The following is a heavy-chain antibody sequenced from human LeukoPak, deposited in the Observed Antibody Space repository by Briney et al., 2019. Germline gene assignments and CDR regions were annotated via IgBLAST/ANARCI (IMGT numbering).Heavy chain of an antibody. J-gene: IGHJ4*02. V-gene: IGHV3-15*01. CDR2: IKSTLDGGTT. D-gene: IGHD2-15*01. CDR1: GFTFSNAW. Sequence: PGGSLRLSCAASGFTFSNAWMSWVRQAPGKGLEWVGRIKSTLDGGTTDYAAPVKGRFTISRDDSENILYLQMNSLKTEDTAVYYCTTYVCSGGSCYYFDYWGPGTLVTVSS. CDR3: TTYVCSGGSCYYFDY.